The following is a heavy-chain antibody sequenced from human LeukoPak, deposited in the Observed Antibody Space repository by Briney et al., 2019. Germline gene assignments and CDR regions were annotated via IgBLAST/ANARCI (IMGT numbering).Heavy chain of an antibody. V-gene: IGHV3-30-3*01. CDR2: ISYDGSNK. CDR3: ATDQGSLWTIAAAGT. Sequence: GGSLRLSCAASGFTFSSYAMHWVRQAPCKGLEWVAVISYDGSNKYYADSVKGRFTISRDNSKNTLYLQMNSLRAEDTAVYYCATDQGSLWTIAAAGTWGQGTLVTVSS. CDR1: GFTFSSYA. J-gene: IGHJ5*02. D-gene: IGHD6-13*01.